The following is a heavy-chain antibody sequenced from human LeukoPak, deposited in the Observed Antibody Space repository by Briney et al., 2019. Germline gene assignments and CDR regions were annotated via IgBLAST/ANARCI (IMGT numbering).Heavy chain of an antibody. J-gene: IGHJ3*02. Sequence: ASVKVSCKASGYTFTGYYMHWVRQAPGQGLEWMGWINPNSGGTNYAQKFQGRVTMTRDTSISTAYMELSRLRSDDTAVYYCARDGGYCSSTSCYLEAFDIWGQGTTVTVSS. CDR3: ARDGGYCSSTSCYLEAFDI. V-gene: IGHV1-2*02. CDR1: GYTFTGYY. D-gene: IGHD2-2*01. CDR2: INPNSGGT.